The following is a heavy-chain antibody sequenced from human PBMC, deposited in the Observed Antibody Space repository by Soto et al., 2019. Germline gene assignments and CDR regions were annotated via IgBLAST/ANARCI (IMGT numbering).Heavy chain of an antibody. CDR2: ISARGTT. CDR3: ARGMGRYFDL. J-gene: IGHJ2*01. D-gene: IGHD2-8*01. CDR1: CDSISNFY. V-gene: IGHV4-4*07. Sequence: SETLSLTCTVSCDSISNFYWSWIRQPTGKGLESLGRISARGTTNYNPSLQSRVAMSLDTSKNQFSLRLTSLSAADTAVYFCARGMGRYFDLWGRGTLVTVSS.